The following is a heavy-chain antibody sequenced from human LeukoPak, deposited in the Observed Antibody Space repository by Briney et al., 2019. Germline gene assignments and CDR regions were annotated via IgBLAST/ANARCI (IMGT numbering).Heavy chain of an antibody. CDR1: GFTFDDYT. Sequence: GGSLRLSCAASGFTFDDYTMHWVRQAPGKGLEWVSLISWDGGSTYYADSVKGRFTISRDNSKNSLYLQMNSLRTEDTALYYCAKDTDVRGGYCSSTSCYGTFDYWGQGTLVTVSS. CDR2: ISWDGGST. V-gene: IGHV3-43*01. J-gene: IGHJ4*02. CDR3: AKDTDVRGGYCSSTSCYGTFDY. D-gene: IGHD2-2*01.